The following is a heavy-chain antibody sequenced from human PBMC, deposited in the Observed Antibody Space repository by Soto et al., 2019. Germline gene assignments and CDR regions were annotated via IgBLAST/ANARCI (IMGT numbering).Heavy chain of an antibody. J-gene: IGHJ4*02. Sequence: HGESLKISCKAPGYTFTSYWIAWVLQMPGKGLEWMGIIYPCDSDTRYSPSLQGQVRSSVDKSPSTAYLQGSSLKSSDTAIYYCARHPPPGSSAYGIAYGRQETLVTVSS. V-gene: IGHV5-51*01. CDR2: IYPCDSDT. CDR3: ARHPPPGSSAYGIAY. D-gene: IGHD6-6*01. CDR1: GYTFTSYW.